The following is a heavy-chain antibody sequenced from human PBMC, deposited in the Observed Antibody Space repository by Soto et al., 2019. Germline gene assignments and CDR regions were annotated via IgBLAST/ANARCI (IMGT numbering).Heavy chain of an antibody. CDR3: ARASYCTNGVCFVDWFDP. D-gene: IGHD2-8*01. Sequence: ASVKVSCKASGYTFTSYGISWVRQAPGQGLKWMGWISAYNGNTSYAQKLQGRVTMTTDTSTSTAYMELRSLRSDDTAVYYCARASYCTNGVCFVDWFDPWGQRTLVTVSS. CDR2: ISAYNGNT. J-gene: IGHJ5*02. CDR1: GYTFTSYG. V-gene: IGHV1-18*01.